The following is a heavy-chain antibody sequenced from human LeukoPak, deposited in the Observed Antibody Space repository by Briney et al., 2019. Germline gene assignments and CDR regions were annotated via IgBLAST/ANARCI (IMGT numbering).Heavy chain of an antibody. CDR1: GGSFSGYY. CDR3: ARGSAYSSSWYGPSRRYYYYGMDV. V-gene: IGHV4-34*01. J-gene: IGHJ6*02. D-gene: IGHD6-13*01. CDR2: INHSGST. Sequence: SETLSLTCAVYGGSFSGYYWSWIRQPPGKGLEWIGEINHSGSTNYNPSLKSRVTISVDTSKNQFSLKLSSVTAADTALYYCARGSAYSSSWYGPSRRYYYYGMDVWGQGTTVTVSS.